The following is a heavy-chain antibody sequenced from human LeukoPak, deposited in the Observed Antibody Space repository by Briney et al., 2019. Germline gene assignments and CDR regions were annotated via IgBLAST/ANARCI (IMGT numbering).Heavy chain of an antibody. J-gene: IGHJ6*03. Sequence: PGGTLRLSCAASGFTFSHYGMSWVRQAPGKGLEWVSAISGSGYSTYYADSVKGRFTISRDNSKNTLYLQMNSLRAEDTAVYYCAKGRTTMVRGVKILPYYFYYMDVWGKGTTVTISS. V-gene: IGHV3-23*01. CDR1: GFTFSHYG. CDR2: ISGSGYST. D-gene: IGHD3-10*01. CDR3: AKGRTTMVRGVKILPYYFYYMDV.